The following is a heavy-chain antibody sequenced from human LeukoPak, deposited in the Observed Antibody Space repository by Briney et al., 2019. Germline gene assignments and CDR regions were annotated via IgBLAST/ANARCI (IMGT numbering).Heavy chain of an antibody. CDR2: LYYRGSP. Sequence: PSESLSLTCTVSGSSITTYYLSWIRQSPEKGLELICYLYYRGSPNYNHSHKSQVTISVDTSKNHFSLTLSSVTAADTAVYYCAKLQPDSGEWAFDIWGQGTMVTVSS. J-gene: IGHJ3*02. V-gene: IGHV4-59*01. D-gene: IGHD1-1*01. CDR3: AKLQPDSGEWAFDI. CDR1: GSSITTYY.